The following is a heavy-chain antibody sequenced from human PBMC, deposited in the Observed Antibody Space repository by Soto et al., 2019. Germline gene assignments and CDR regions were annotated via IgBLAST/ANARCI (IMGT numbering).Heavy chain of an antibody. V-gene: IGHV3-23*01. CDR1: GFTFSDFA. Sequence: EVQLSESGGGLAQPGGSLRLSCEGSGFTFSDFAISWVRQAPGKGLEWVSVVSGTGDVTRYADPVKGRLATSRDNSKNTMFLQMHSLTAEDTAIYYCAKNGIQTVTFDYWCRRTLITSSS. D-gene: IGHD4-17*01. J-gene: IGHJ4*01. CDR3: AKNGIQTVTFDY. CDR2: VSGTGDVT.